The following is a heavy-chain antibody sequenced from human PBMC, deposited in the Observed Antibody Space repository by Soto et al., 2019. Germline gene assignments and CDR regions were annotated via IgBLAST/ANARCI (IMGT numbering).Heavy chain of an antibody. V-gene: IGHV3-15*01. CDR3: TNEHTVDK. Sequence: XGSLRLSCAASGLNFSDTWLNWVRHSPGKGLEWVGRIKSKPDGGATDYAAPVKGRFTLSRDDSKATLYLQMNSLKIEDTALYYCTNEHTVDKWGQGTLVTVSS. J-gene: IGHJ4*02. CDR1: GLNFSDTW. CDR2: IKSKPDGGAT.